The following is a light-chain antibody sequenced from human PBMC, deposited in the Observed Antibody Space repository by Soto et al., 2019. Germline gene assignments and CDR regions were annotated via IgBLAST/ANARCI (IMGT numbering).Light chain of an antibody. J-gene: IGKJ1*01. CDR2: DAS. Sequence: EIVLTQSPATLSLSPGERATLSCRASQSVSVYLAWFQQKPGQPPRLLIYDASKRATGIPPRFSGSGSTTDFTLTISSLEPEDFAVYYCHQYDNPPQTFGQGTKVDIK. CDR1: QSVSVY. V-gene: IGKV3-11*01. CDR3: HQYDNPPQT.